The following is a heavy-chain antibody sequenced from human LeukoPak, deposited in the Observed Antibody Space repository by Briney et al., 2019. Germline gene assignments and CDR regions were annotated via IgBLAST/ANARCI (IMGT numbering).Heavy chain of an antibody. CDR2: IYYSGST. J-gene: IGHJ3*02. CDR1: GGSISSSSYY. V-gene: IGHV4-39*07. CDR3: ARWTPRNLGIAAVKMRAFDI. D-gene: IGHD6-13*01. Sequence: SETLSLTCTVSGGSISSSSYYWGWIRQPPGKGLEWIGSIYYSGSTYYNPSLKSRVTISVDTSKNQFSLKLSSVTAADTAVYYCARWTPRNLGIAAVKMRAFDIWGQGTMVTVSS.